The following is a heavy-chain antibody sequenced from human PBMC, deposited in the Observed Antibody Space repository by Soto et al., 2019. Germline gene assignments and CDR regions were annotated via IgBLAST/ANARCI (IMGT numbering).Heavy chain of an antibody. CDR2: IYYSGST. CDR1: GGSISSYY. J-gene: IGHJ4*02. CDR3: ARHSGGTFGGVIEKVVDY. Sequence: SETLSLTCTVSGGSISSYYWSWIRQPPGKGLEWIGYIYYSGSTNYNPSLKSRVTISVDTSKNQFSLKLSSVTAADTAVYYCARHSGGTFGGVIEKVVDYWGQGTLVTVSS. V-gene: IGHV4-59*08. D-gene: IGHD3-16*02.